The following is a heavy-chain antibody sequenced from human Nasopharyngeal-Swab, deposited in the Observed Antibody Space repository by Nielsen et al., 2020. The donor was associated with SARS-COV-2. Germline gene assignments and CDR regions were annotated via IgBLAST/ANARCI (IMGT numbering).Heavy chain of an antibody. J-gene: IGHJ4*02. CDR2: TRGDDGT. D-gene: IGHD5-24*01. CDR3: AKDLPGYKGFDY. CDR1: GFKFDENT. Sequence: GESLKISCAASGFKFDENTMHWVRPTSEKGLQWVSLTRGDDGTYYADSVKGRFTISRDNTKNSVYLQMNSLRTEDSALYYCAKDLPGYKGFDYWGRGTLVTVSS. V-gene: IGHV3-43*01.